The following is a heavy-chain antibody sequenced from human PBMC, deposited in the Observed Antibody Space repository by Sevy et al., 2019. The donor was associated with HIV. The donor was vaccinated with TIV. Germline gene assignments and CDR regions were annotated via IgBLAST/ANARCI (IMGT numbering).Heavy chain of an antibody. Sequence: GGSLRLSCTASGFTLGDYAMSWVRQAPGKGLEWVGFIRSKAYGGTTEYAASVKGRFTISRDDSKSIAYLQMNSLKTEDTAVYYCTRDGDSGSYAKAFDIWGQGTMVTVSS. D-gene: IGHD1-26*01. CDR1: GFTLGDYA. J-gene: IGHJ3*02. CDR2: IRSKAYGGTT. V-gene: IGHV3-49*04. CDR3: TRDGDSGSYAKAFDI.